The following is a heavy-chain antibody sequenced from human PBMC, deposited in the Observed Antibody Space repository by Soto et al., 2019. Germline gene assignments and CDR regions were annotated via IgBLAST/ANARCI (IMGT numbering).Heavy chain of an antibody. CDR3: VKGSSWLTFNWYFDL. Sequence: GGSLRLSCSASGFTFSSYAIHWVRQAPWKGLEYVSAISTIGVRTYFADSVKGRFTISRDNSKNTVYLQMSSLRAEDTAVYYCVKGSSWLTFNWYFDLWGRGTLVAVSS. V-gene: IGHV3-64D*06. D-gene: IGHD6-13*01. J-gene: IGHJ2*01. CDR1: GFTFSSYA. CDR2: ISTIGVRT.